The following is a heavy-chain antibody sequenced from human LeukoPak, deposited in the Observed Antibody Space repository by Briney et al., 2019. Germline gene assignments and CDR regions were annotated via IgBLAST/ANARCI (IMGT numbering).Heavy chain of an antibody. V-gene: IGHV1-8*01. J-gene: IGHJ4*02. CDR3: ARSTITMIRGAHWGLGY. CDR1: GYTFTSYD. Sequence: ASVKVSCKASGYTFTSYDINWVRQATGQGLGWMGWMNPNSGNTGYAQKFQGRVTMTRNTSISTAYMELSSLRSEDTAVYYCARSTITMIRGAHWGLGYWGQGTLVTVSS. CDR2: MNPNSGNT. D-gene: IGHD3-10*01.